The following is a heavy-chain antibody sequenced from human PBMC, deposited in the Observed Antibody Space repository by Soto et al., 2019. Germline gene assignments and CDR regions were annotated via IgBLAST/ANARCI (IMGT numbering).Heavy chain of an antibody. CDR1: GYSFTGCY. J-gene: IGHJ4*02. CDR3: ARVDGWELRFDY. D-gene: IGHD1-26*01. V-gene: IGHV1-2*04. Sequence: ASVKVSCTASGYSFTGCYMHWVRQAPGQGLEWMGWINPNSGGTNYAQKFQGWVTMTRDTSISTAYMELSRLRSDDTAVYYCARVDGWELRFDYWGQGTLVTVSS. CDR2: INPNSGGT.